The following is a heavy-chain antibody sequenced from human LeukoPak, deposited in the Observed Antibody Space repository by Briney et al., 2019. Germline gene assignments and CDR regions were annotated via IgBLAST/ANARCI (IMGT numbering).Heavy chain of an antibody. V-gene: IGHV3-21*01. D-gene: IGHD6-13*01. CDR3: ASGQQLGFDY. J-gene: IGHJ4*02. Sequence: GGSLRLSCAASGFTFSSYSINWVRQAPGMGLQWVSSISSRSSYIYYADSVKGRFTISRDNAKNSLYLQMNSLGAEDTAVYYCASGQQLGFDYWGQGTLVTVSS. CDR2: ISSRSSYI. CDR1: GFTFSSYS.